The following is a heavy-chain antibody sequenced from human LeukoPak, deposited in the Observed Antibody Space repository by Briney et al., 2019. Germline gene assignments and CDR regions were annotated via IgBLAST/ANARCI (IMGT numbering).Heavy chain of an antibody. D-gene: IGHD6-19*01. Sequence: PGGALRLSCAASGFTFSSYSMNWVRQAPGKGLEWVSSISSSSSYIYYEDSVKGRFTISRDNAKNSLYLQMNSLRAEDTAVYYCARDPLYSSGWYPDYWGQGTLVTVSS. J-gene: IGHJ4*02. V-gene: IGHV3-21*01. CDR3: ARDPLYSSGWYPDY. CDR1: GFTFSSYS. CDR2: ISSSSSYI.